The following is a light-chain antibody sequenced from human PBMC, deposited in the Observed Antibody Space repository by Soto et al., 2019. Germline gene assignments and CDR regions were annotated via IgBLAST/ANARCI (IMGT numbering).Light chain of an antibody. CDR3: QQYNSAWT. V-gene: IGKV1-5*01. CDR1: QTISSW. CDR2: DAS. J-gene: IGKJ1*01. Sequence: DIQMTQSPSTLSGSVGDRVTITCRASQTISSWLAWYQQKPGKAPKLLIYDASSLESGVPSRFSDSGSGTEFTLTISSLQPDDFATYYCQQYNSAWTFGQGTKVDIK.